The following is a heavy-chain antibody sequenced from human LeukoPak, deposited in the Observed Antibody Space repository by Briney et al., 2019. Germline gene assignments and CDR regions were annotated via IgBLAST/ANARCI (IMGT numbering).Heavy chain of an antibody. D-gene: IGHD3-22*01. CDR2: MNPNSGNA. CDR3: ARGLGGYYDSSGSPASGFFDY. J-gene: IGHJ4*02. CDR1: GYTFTSYD. Sequence: ASVKVSCKASGYTFTSYDINWVRQAAGQGLEWMGWMNPNSGNAGYAQKFQDRVTMTRNTSISTAYMELSSLRSEDTAVYYCARGLGGYYDSSGSPASGFFDYWGQGTLVTVSS. V-gene: IGHV1-8*01.